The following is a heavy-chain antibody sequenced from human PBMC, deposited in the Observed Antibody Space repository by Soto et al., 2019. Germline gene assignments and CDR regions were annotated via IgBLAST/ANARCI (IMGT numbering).Heavy chain of an antibody. V-gene: IGHV1-69*13. D-gene: IGHD2-2*01. CDR3: ARGREYQLLFNWFDP. Sequence: SVKVSCKASGGTFSSYAISWVRQAPGQGLEWMGGIIPIFGTANYAQKFQGRVTITADESTSTAYMELSSLRSEDTAVYYCARGREYQLLFNWFDPWGQGTLVTVSS. CDR2: IIPIFGTA. J-gene: IGHJ5*02. CDR1: GGTFSSYA.